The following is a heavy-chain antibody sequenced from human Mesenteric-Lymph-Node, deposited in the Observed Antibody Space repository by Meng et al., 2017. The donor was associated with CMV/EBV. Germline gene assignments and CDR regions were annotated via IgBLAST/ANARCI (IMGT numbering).Heavy chain of an antibody. CDR2: IRYDGRNK. D-gene: IGHD4-17*01. J-gene: IGHJ6*02. CDR3: ARNNDYGDQLYGMDV. Sequence: GGSLRLSCAASEFTFSGSGMHWVRQPPGKGLEWVAFIRYDGRNKYYGDSVKGRFSISRDNSKNTVNLEMNSLRTEDTAVYYCARNNDYGDQLYGMDVWGQGTTVTVSS. CDR1: EFTFSGSG. V-gene: IGHV3-30*02.